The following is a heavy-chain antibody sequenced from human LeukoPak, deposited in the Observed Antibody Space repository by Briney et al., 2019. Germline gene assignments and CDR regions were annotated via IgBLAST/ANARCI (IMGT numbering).Heavy chain of an antibody. Sequence: ASVKVSCKASGYTFTGYYMHWVRQAPGRGLEWMGWINPNSGGTNYAQEFQGRVTMTRDTSISTAYMELSRLRSDDTAVYYCARVWVVVPAAIENAFDIWGQGTMVTVSS. D-gene: IGHD2-2*01. CDR3: ARVWVVVPAAIENAFDI. V-gene: IGHV1-2*02. CDR1: GYTFTGYY. J-gene: IGHJ3*02. CDR2: INPNSGGT.